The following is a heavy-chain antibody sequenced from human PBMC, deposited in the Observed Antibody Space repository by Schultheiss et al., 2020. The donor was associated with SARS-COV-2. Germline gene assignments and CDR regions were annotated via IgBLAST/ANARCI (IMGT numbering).Heavy chain of an antibody. CDR1: GGSISSGGYY. J-gene: IGHJ6*03. CDR2: IYYSGST. V-gene: IGHV4-31*03. D-gene: IGHD2-15*01. CDR3: ARGKGSPIYFYYYMDV. Sequence: SQTLSLTCTVSGGSISSGGYYWSWIRQHPGKGLEWIGYIYYSGSTYYNPSLKSRVTISVDTSKNQFSLKLTSVTAADTAVYYCARGKGSPIYFYYYMDVWGKGTTVTVSS.